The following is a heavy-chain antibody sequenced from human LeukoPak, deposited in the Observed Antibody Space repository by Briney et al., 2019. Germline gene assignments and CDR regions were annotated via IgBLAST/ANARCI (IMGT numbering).Heavy chain of an antibody. CDR1: GFTFGDYA. Sequence: GRSLRLSCTASGFTFGDYAMSWVRQAPGKGLEWVGFIRSKAYGGTTEYAASVKGRFTISRDDSKSIAYLQMNSLKTEDTAVYYCTRGEEFFDYWGQGTLVTVS. V-gene: IGHV3-49*04. CDR2: IRSKAYGGTT. D-gene: IGHD3-10*01. CDR3: TRGEEFFDY. J-gene: IGHJ4*02.